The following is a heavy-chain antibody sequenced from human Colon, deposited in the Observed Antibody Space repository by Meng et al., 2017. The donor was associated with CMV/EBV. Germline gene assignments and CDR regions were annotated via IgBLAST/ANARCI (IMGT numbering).Heavy chain of an antibody. CDR3: ARDPEDGWAYFDY. J-gene: IGHJ4*02. D-gene: IGHD5-24*01. Sequence: VELQESGPGWVKPSETLSPNGIAAGGSISGYYWNWIRQPAGKGLEWIGRMHTSGTTNYNPSLKSRVTVSLDTSKNQVSLKLTSVTAADTAVYYCARDPEDGWAYFDYWGQGALVTVSS. V-gene: IGHV4-4*07. CDR2: MHTSGTT. CDR1: GGSISGYY.